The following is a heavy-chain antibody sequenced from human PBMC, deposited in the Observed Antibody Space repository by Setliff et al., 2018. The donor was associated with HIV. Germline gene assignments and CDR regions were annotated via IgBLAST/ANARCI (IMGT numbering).Heavy chain of an antibody. CDR3: AVDRHAFDI. Sequence: VSCKASGYTFTSYYMHWVRQAPGRGLEWMGWIHTEQGFPMYAQGFTGRFVFSLDPSVNTAYLQINSLTPDDGGVYYCAVDRHAFDIWGQGTVVTVSS. J-gene: IGHJ3*02. CDR2: IHTEQGFP. D-gene: IGHD5-12*01. CDR1: GYTFTSYY. V-gene: IGHV7-4-1*02.